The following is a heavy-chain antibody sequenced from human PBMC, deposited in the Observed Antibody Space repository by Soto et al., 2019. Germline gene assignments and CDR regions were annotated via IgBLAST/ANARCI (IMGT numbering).Heavy chain of an antibody. CDR3: AKDPPAAAGYFDY. Sequence: SLRLSCAASGFTFSSYGMHWVRQAPGKGLEWVAVISYDGSNKYYADSVKGRFTISRDNSKNTLYLQMNSLRAEDTAVYYCAKDPPAAAGYFDYWGQGTLVTVSS. CDR2: ISYDGSNK. D-gene: IGHD6-25*01. V-gene: IGHV3-30*18. CDR1: GFTFSSYG. J-gene: IGHJ4*02.